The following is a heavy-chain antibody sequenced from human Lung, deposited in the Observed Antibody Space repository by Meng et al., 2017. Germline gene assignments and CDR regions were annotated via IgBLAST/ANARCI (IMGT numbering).Heavy chain of an antibody. V-gene: IGHV1-18*01. CDR2: ISTHNGNT. CDR1: ADTFANYA. J-gene: IGHJ4*02. Sequence: QGQRGQAGDERKKPGGAVKGACKASADTFANYAISWVRQAPGQGLEWMGRISTHNGNTNYALKLQGRVTVTADTSTSTAYMELRNLRSDDTAIYYCATARFSFLLGFDYWGQGTLVTVSS. CDR3: ATARFSFLLGFDY. D-gene: IGHD2-8*02.